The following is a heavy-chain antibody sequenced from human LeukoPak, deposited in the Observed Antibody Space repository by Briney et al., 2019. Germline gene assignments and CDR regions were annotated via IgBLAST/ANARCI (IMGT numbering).Heavy chain of an antibody. CDR3: ARGAARPTYYDFWSGYSGEAYYYYMDV. D-gene: IGHD3-3*01. Sequence: PGGSLRLSCAASGFTFSSYSMNWVRQAPGKGLEWVSSISSSSSYIYYADSVKGRFTISRDNAKNSLYLQMNSLRAEDTAVYYCARGAARPTYYDFWSGYSGEAYYYYMDVWGKGTTVTVSS. CDR1: GFTFSSYS. CDR2: ISSSSSYI. V-gene: IGHV3-21*01. J-gene: IGHJ6*03.